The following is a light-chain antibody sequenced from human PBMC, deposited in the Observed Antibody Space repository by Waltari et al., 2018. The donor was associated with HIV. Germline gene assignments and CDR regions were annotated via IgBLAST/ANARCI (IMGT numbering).Light chain of an antibody. CDR2: GNN. J-gene: IGLJ1*01. V-gene: IGLV1-40*01. CDR1: SSNIGAGFD. Sequence: QSVLTQPPSLSGAPGQRVIISCTGSSSNIGAGFDVHWSPQLPGTAPKPLIYGNNNRPSGVPDRCSGSKSGTSASLANTGLQADDEADYYCQSYDSGLNTYVFGTGTRVTVL. CDR3: QSYDSGLNTYV.